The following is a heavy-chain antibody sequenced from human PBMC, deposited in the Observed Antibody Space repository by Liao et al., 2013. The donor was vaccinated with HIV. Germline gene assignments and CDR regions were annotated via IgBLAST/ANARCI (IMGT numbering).Heavy chain of an antibody. CDR1: GGSISTNSYYY. V-gene: IGHV4-39*07. Sequence: QPQLQESGPGLVKPSETLSLICTVSGGSISTNSYYYWGWIRQPPGKGLEWIGSIYYGGSTYYNPSLKSRVTISIDTSKNHFSLKLSSVTAADTAVYYCARDNYDSSGYFHPGDLWGRGTLVTVSS. J-gene: IGHJ2*01. CDR2: IYYGGST. D-gene: IGHD3-22*01. CDR3: ARDNYDSSGYFHPGDL.